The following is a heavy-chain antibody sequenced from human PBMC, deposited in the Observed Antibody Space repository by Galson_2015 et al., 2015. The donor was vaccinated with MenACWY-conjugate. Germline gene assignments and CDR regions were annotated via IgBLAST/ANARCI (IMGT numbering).Heavy chain of an antibody. D-gene: IGHD3-10*01. J-gene: IGHJ5*02. Sequence: LRLSCAASGITFSSYAMSWVRQAPGKGLEWVSSISTTGGTTYYADSVKGRFTISRDNSKNTLYLQMNSLRAGDTAVYYCAQGAGSRWFDPWGQGTLVIVS. CDR2: ISTTGGTT. V-gene: IGHV3-23*01. CDR1: GITFSSYA. CDR3: AQGAGSRWFDP.